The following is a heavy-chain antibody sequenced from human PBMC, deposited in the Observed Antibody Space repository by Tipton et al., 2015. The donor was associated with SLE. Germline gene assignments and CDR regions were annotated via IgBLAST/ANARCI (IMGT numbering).Heavy chain of an antibody. Sequence: SLRLSCAASGFSFSTYAEHWVRQAPGKGLEWVSAISGSGGSTYYADSVKGRFTISRDNSKNTLYLQMNSLRAEDTAVYYCAKERDYDILTGGAFDIWGQGTMVTVSS. CDR1: GFSFSTYA. CDR2: ISGSGGST. V-gene: IGHV3-23*01. J-gene: IGHJ3*02. CDR3: AKERDYDILTGGAFDI. D-gene: IGHD3-9*01.